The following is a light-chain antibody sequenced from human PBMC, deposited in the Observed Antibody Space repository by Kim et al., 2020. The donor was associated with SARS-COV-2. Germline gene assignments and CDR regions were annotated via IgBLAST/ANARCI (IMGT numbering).Light chain of an antibody. CDR2: GIT. J-gene: IGLJ1*01. Sequence: VTTSCTGVSAISGAGYNVHCYQPLPGTAPRLLIYGITDRPSGVPDRFSGSKSGTSASLAITGLQAEDEADYYCQSYDSSLGGSGVFGTGTKVTVL. CDR1: SAISGAGYN. V-gene: IGLV1-40*01. CDR3: QSYDSSLGGSGV.